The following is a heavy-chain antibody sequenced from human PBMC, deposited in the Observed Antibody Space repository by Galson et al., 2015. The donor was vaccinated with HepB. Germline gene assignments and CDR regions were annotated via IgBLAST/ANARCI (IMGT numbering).Heavy chain of an antibody. J-gene: IGHJ6*02. CDR2: IYSGGST. Sequence: SLRLSCAASGFSVSSNYMSWVRQAPGKGLEWVSVIYSGGSTYYADSVKGRFPISRHDSKNTLYLQMNSLRAEDTALYYCTRERVEWFGYGGDSYPGYYYYAMDVWGQGTTVTVSS. D-gene: IGHD2-21*02. CDR3: TRERVEWFGYGGDSYPGYYYYAMDV. V-gene: IGHV3-53*04. CDR1: GFSVSSNY.